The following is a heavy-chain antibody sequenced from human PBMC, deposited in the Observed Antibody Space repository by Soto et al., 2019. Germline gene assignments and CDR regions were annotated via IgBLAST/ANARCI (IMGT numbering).Heavy chain of an antibody. CDR1: GFAFSSYS. CDR3: AKVGYSSSWYYFDY. V-gene: IGHV3-23*01. CDR2: ISGSGGST. D-gene: IGHD6-13*01. Sequence: PGGSLTLSCATSGFAFSSYSMNWVREAPGKGLEWVSAISGSGGSTYYADSVKGRFTISRDNSKNTLYLQMNSLRAEDTAVYYCAKVGYSSSWYYFDYWGQGTLVTVSS. J-gene: IGHJ4*02.